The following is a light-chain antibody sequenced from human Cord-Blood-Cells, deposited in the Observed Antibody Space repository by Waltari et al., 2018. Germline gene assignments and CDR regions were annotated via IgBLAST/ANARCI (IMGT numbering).Light chain of an antibody. Sequence: EIVLTQSPGTLSLSPGERATLSCRASQSVSSSYLAWYQQKPGQAPRLLIYGASSRAXXXXXRFSGSGSGTDFTLTISRLEPEDFAVYYCQQYGSSPWTFGQGTKVEIK. CDR1: QSVSSSY. V-gene: IGKV3-20*01. CDR2: GAS. J-gene: IGKJ1*01. CDR3: QQYGSSPWT.